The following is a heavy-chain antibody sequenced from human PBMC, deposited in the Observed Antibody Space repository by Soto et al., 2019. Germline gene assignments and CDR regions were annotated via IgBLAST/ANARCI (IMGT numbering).Heavy chain of an antibody. CDR1: GGSISSGGYY. CDR2: IYYSGST. CDR3: ARVIPPCSGGSCYSTNRFDP. D-gene: IGHD2-15*01. V-gene: IGHV4-31*03. J-gene: IGHJ5*02. Sequence: PSETLSLTCTVSGGSISSGGYYWSWIRQHPGKGLEWIGYIYYSGSTYYNPSLKSRVTISVDTSKNQFSLKLSSVTAADTAVYYCARVIPPCSGGSCYSTNRFDPWGQGTLVTVSS.